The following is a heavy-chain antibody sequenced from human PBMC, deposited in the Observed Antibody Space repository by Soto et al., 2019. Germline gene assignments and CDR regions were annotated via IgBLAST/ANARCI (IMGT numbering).Heavy chain of an antibody. CDR3: ARQGAVTVMFYYNGMDV. J-gene: IGHJ6*02. V-gene: IGHV4-34*01. CDR2: INHGGIT. CDR1: GGSFGGYF. D-gene: IGHD2-21*02. Sequence: QVQLHQWGAGLLKPSETLSITCDVYGGSFGGYFWSWIRQPPGKGQKWIWEINHGGITNYNPSLKRRITISVDTSTTQYSLKLSSVTAADADVYYCARQGAVTVMFYYNGMDVWGHGTSVTVSS.